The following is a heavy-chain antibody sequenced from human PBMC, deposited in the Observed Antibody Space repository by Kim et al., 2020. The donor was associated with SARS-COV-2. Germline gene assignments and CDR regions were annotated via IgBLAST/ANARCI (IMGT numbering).Heavy chain of an antibody. CDR2: ISGSGGGT. J-gene: IGHJ6*03. CDR1: GFTFSSYA. CDR3: VKDGAAARYNSYYYLDV. Sequence: GGSLRLSCAASGFTFSSYALSWVRQAPGKGLEWVSAISGSGGGTYYADSVKGRFTISRDNSKNTLYLQMNSLRVDDTAVYYCVKDGAAARYNSYYYLDV. D-gene: IGHD6-13*01. V-gene: IGHV3-23*01.